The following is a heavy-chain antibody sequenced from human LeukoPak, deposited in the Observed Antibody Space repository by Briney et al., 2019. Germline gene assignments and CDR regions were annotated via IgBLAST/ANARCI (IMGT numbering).Heavy chain of an antibody. CDR3: ARGPAGYN. CDR2: IYSGGST. Sequence: GGSLRLSCAASGFTVSSNHMSWVRQAPGKGLEWVSVIYSGGSTDYADSVKGRFTISRDDLKNTLYLQMNSLRAEDTAVYYCARGPAGYNWGQGTLVTFSS. D-gene: IGHD1-1*01. J-gene: IGHJ4*02. V-gene: IGHV3-53*01. CDR1: GFTVSSNH.